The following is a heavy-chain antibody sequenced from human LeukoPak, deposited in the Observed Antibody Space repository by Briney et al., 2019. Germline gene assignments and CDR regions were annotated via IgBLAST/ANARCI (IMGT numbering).Heavy chain of an antibody. CDR2: IFHSGST. CDR1: GFSISSDYY. V-gene: IGHV4-38-2*01. Sequence: PSETLSLTCAVSGFSISSDYYWGWIRQPPGKGLEWIGTIFHSGSTYYNPSFGSRVTISVDTSKNQFSLKLRSVTASDTAVYYCARHSQWGIIPWTFDIWGRGTMVTVSS. D-gene: IGHD3-16*01. J-gene: IGHJ3*02. CDR3: ARHSQWGIIPWTFDI.